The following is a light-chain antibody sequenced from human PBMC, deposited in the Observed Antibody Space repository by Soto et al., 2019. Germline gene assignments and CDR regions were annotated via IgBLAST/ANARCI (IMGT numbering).Light chain of an antibody. CDR3: QKYSSVPV. CDR1: QGIRNC. V-gene: IGKV1-27*01. Sequence: DIQMTQSPTSLSASVGDRVTITCRASQGIRNCVAWYQQKPGKAPKLLIYAASTLQKGVTSRFSGSGSGTDFTLTINSLQPEDVATYSCQKYSSVPVFGAWTKVEIK. CDR2: AAS. J-gene: IGKJ3*01.